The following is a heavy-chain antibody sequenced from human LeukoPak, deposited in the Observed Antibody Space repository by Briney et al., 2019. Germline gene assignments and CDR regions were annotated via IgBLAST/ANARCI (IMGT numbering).Heavy chain of an antibody. Sequence: KTSETLSLTCTVSGGSITSNYWSWIRQPPGERLKHIGYIHYSEDSNDNPSLKSRVTMSMDTSKNTFSLILTSVTAADTAVYYCARHADGGTYPLEYWGQGTLVTVSS. J-gene: IGHJ4*02. CDR1: GGSITSNY. CDR3: ARHADGGTYPLEY. D-gene: IGHD1-26*01. V-gene: IGHV4-59*08. CDR2: IHYSEDS.